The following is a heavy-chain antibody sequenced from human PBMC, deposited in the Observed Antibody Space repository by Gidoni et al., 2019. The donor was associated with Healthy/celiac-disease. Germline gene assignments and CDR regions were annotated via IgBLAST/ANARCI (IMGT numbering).Heavy chain of an antibody. CDR2: ISWNSGSI. J-gene: IGHJ3*02. Sequence: EVQLVESGGGLVQPGRSLRLSCAASGFTFDDYAMHWVRQAPGKGLEWVSGISWNSGSIGYADSVKGRFTISRDNAKNSLYLQMNSLRAEDTALYYCADSSGYWGAFDIWGQGTMVTVSS. D-gene: IGHD3-22*01. CDR3: ADSSGYWGAFDI. CDR1: GFTFDDYA. V-gene: IGHV3-9*01.